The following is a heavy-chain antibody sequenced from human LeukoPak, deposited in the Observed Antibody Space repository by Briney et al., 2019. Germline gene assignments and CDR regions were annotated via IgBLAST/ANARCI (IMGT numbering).Heavy chain of an antibody. CDR3: AKDKYDFWSGSAFDY. V-gene: IGHV3-23*01. Sequence: GGSLRLSCIASGFTFSSYAMSWVRQAPGKGLEWVSAISGSGGSTYYADSVKGRFTISRDNSKNTLYLQMNSLRAEDTAVYYCAKDKYDFWSGSAFDYWGQGTLVTVSS. D-gene: IGHD3-3*01. CDR1: GFTFSSYA. CDR2: ISGSGGST. J-gene: IGHJ4*02.